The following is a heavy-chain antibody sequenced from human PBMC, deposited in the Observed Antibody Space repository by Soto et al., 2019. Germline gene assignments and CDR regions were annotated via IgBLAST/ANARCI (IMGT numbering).Heavy chain of an antibody. CDR1: GYTFTSYG. D-gene: IGHD3-22*01. V-gene: IGHV1-18*01. Sequence: QVQLVQSGAEVKKPGASVKVSCKASGYTFTSYGISWVRQAPGQGLEWMGWISAYNGNTNYAQKLQGRVTMTTDTSTSTADMELRSLRSDDTAVYYCARALDQSMIVVAPPFRYWGQGTLVTVSS. J-gene: IGHJ4*02. CDR2: ISAYNGNT. CDR3: ARALDQSMIVVAPPFRY.